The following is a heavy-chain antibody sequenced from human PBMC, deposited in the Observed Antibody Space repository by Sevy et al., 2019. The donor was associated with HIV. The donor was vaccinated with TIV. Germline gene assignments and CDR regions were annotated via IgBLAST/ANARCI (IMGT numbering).Heavy chain of an antibody. CDR2: FDPADGKT. V-gene: IGHV1-24*01. Sequence: ASVKVSCKVSGSTLTRLSMHWVRQAPGKGLEWMASFDPADGKTVYAQKFQGRVTMTEDTSTDTAYMGLSSLRSEDTAVYYCATTKDYYDNSGDPFDYWGQGTLVTVSS. CDR3: ATTKDYYDNSGDPFDY. J-gene: IGHJ4*02. D-gene: IGHD3-22*01. CDR1: GSTLTRLS.